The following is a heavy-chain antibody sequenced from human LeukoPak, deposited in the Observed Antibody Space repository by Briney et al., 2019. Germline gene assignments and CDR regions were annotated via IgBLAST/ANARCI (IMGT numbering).Heavy chain of an antibody. V-gene: IGHV4-30-2*01. CDR1: GGSISSGGYS. J-gene: IGHJ4*02. CDR3: ARHQMAGYYFDY. D-gene: IGHD2-8*01. CDR2: IYHSGST. Sequence: SQTLSLTCAVSGGSISSGGYSWSWIRQPPGKGLEWIGYIYHSGSTYYNPFLKSRVTISVDRSKNQFSLKLSSVTAADTAVYYCARHQMAGYYFDYWGQGTLVTVSS.